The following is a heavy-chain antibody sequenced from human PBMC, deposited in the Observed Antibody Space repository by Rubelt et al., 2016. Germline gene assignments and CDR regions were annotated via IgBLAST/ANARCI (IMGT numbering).Heavy chain of an antibody. Sequence: VLPGGSLRLSCAASGFTFSSYAMSWVRQAPGKGLEWVSVISGSGGSTYYADSVKGRFTISRDNSKNTLYLEMNSLRAEDTAVYYCANSGQLTAVTKSFDYWGQGTLVTVSS. CDR2: ISGSGGST. V-gene: IGHV3-23*01. J-gene: IGHJ4*02. D-gene: IGHD4-17*01. CDR1: GFTFSSYA. CDR3: ANSGQLTAVTKSFDY.